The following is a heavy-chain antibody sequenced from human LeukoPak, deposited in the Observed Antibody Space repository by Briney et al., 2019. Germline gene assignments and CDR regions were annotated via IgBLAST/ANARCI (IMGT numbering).Heavy chain of an antibody. D-gene: IGHD3-22*01. J-gene: IGHJ3*02. CDR1: GFTFSSYW. Sequence: PGGSLRLSCAASGFTFSSYWMSWVRQAPGKGLEWVANIKEDGSEKYYVDSVKGRFTISRDNAKNSLYLQMNSLRAEDTAVYYCARPNYYDSSGLPHAFDIWGQGTTVTVSS. CDR2: IKEDGSEK. CDR3: ARPNYYDSSGLPHAFDI. V-gene: IGHV3-7*05.